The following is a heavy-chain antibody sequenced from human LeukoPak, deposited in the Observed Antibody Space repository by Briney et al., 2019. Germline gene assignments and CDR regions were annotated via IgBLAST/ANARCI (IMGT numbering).Heavy chain of an antibody. CDR1: GFTFSDYY. CDR2: IGSRDSTK. J-gene: IGHJ3*02. CDR3: ARVGRAITAAGFGAFDI. D-gene: IGHD6-13*01. Sequence: PGGSLRLSCVASGFTFSDYYMSWLRQAPGKGLEWVSYIGSRDSTKYYADSVKGRFTISRDNAKNSLYLQINGLRAEDTAIYYCARVGRAITAAGFGAFDIWGQGTMVTVSS. V-gene: IGHV3-11*01.